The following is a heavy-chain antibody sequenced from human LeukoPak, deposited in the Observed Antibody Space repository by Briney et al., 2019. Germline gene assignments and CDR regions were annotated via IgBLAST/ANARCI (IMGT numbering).Heavy chain of an antibody. J-gene: IGHJ4*02. CDR3: ARGPSTYYDSSGYYH. Sequence: SETLSLTCTVSGGSISSSSYYWGWIRQPPGKGLEWIGSIYYSGSTNYNPSLKSRVTISVDTSKNQISLKLSSVTAADTAVYYCARGPSTYYDSSGYYHWGQGTLVTVSS. CDR1: GGSISSSSYY. V-gene: IGHV4-39*07. D-gene: IGHD3-22*01. CDR2: IYYSGST.